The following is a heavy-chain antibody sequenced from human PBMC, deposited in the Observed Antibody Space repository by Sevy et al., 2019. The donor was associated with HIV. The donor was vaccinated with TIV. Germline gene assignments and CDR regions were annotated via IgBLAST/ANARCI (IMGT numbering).Heavy chain of an antibody. V-gene: IGHV3-30-3*01. J-gene: IGHJ4*02. CDR1: GFTFSNYP. CDR3: ARAYDSSGYLDY. Sequence: GGSLRLSCAASGFTFSNYPMHWVRQAPGKGLEWVAVISYDGNKKYYADSVKGRFTISRDNSKNTLYLQMNSLRTEDTAVYYCARAYDSSGYLDYWGQGTLVTVSS. CDR2: ISYDGNKK. D-gene: IGHD3-22*01.